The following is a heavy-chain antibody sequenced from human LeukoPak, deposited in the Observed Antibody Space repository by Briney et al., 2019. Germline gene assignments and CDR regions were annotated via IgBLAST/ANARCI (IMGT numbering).Heavy chain of an antibody. V-gene: IGHV4-39*01. CDR2: IYYSGGT. CDR1: GGSISSSSYY. Sequence: SETLSLTCTVSGGSISSSSYYWGWIRQPPGKGLEWIGSIYYSGGTYYNPSLRSRVTISVDTSKNQFSLKLSSVTAADTAVYYCARGQRYSYGYYYYGMDVWGQGTTVTVSS. J-gene: IGHJ6*02. CDR3: ARGQRYSYGYYYYGMDV. D-gene: IGHD5-18*01.